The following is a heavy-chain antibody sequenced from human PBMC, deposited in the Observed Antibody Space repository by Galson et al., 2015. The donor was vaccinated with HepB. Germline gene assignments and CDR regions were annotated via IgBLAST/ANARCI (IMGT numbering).Heavy chain of an antibody. CDR1: GFTFSNYA. D-gene: IGHD2-21*02. Sequence: SLRLSCAASGFTFSNYAMSWVRQAPGKGLEWVSDISGSGCSTYHADSVKGRFTISRDNSKNTLYLQMNSLRAEDTAVYYCAKDKWLTAGELFDSWGQGTLVTVSS. J-gene: IGHJ5*01. V-gene: IGHV3-23*01. CDR3: AKDKWLTAGELFDS. CDR2: ISGSGCST.